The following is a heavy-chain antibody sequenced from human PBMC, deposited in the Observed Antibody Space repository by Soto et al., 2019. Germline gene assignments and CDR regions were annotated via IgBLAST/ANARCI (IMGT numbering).Heavy chain of an antibody. D-gene: IGHD2-8*01. V-gene: IGHV3-23*01. CDR3: AKGGVVLMVYSFLDS. CDR1: GFTFSSYA. Sequence: GGSLRLSCAASGFTFSSYAMSCVRQAPGKGLEWVSSISGSGAATHYADSVKGRFTISRDNSKNTLYVHMNNLRADDAAVYYCAKGGVVLMVYSFLDSWGQGTLVTVSS. J-gene: IGHJ5*01. CDR2: ISGSGAAT.